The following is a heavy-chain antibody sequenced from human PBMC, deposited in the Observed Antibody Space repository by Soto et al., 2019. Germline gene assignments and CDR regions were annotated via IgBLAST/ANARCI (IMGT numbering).Heavy chain of an antibody. CDR1: GFSLSVYGVR. Sequence: SGPTLVNPTQTLTLTCSFSGFSLSVYGVRVIWFRQPPGETLEWLALIHWNDDKRYSPYLKSRLTTTKDTSKTQVVLTLTNLDPLDTGTYFCAHTKDSSGFLTSWGQGILVTVSS. CDR2: IHWNDDK. J-gene: IGHJ5*02. V-gene: IGHV2-5*01. CDR3: AHTKDSSGFLTS. D-gene: IGHD3-22*01.